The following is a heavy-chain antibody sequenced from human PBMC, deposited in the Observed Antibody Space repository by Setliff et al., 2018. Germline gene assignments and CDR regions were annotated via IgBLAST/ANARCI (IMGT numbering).Heavy chain of an antibody. CDR2: VYYSGTA. CDR1: GGSFSTYY. CDR3: ARGGTYRYFDY. Sequence: SETLSLTCNVSGGSFSTYYWSWIRQPPGKGLEWTGHVYYSGTANYNPSLKSRVTVSVDTSNHQFSLRLRSVTAADTAVYYCARGGTYRYFDYWGQGALVTVS. V-gene: IGHV4-59*01. J-gene: IGHJ4*02. D-gene: IGHD5-12*01.